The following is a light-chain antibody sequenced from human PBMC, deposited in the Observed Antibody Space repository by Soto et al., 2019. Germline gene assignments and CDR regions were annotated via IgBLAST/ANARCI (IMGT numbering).Light chain of an antibody. J-gene: IGKJ4*01. CDR2: DAS. CDR1: QDISNY. CDR3: QQYDNLPLT. Sequence: DIQMTQSPSSLSASVGDRVTITCQASQDISNYLNWYQQKPGKAPKLLIYDASTLETGVPSRFSGSVSGTDFTFTISSLQPEDIATYYCQQYDNLPLTFGGGTKVEIK. V-gene: IGKV1-33*01.